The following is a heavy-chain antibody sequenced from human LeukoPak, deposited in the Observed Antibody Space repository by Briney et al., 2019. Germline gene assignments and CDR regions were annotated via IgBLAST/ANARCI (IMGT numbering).Heavy chain of an antibody. Sequence: SVKVSCKASGYTFTSYDINWVRQATGQGLEWMGGIIPIFGTANYAQKFQGRVTITADESTSTAYMELSSLRSEDTAVYYCARSGATTGDYWGQGTLVTVSS. J-gene: IGHJ4*02. V-gene: IGHV1-69*13. D-gene: IGHD1-26*01. CDR1: GYTFTSYD. CDR2: IIPIFGTA. CDR3: ARSGATTGDY.